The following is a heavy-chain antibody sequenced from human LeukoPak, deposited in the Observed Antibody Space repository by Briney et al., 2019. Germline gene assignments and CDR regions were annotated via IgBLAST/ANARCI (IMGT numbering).Heavy chain of an antibody. D-gene: IGHD1-1*01. Sequence: PGGSLRLSCAASGFTFRNFWMTWVRQAPGRGLEWVANIHPEGNEKYHVESVKGRFTISRDNAKNSLFLQMNGLRVEDTAVYYCARGDDFSGDHWGQGTLVTVSS. CDR3: ARGDDFSGDH. CDR1: GFTFRNFW. V-gene: IGHV3-7*04. J-gene: IGHJ4*02. CDR2: IHPEGNEK.